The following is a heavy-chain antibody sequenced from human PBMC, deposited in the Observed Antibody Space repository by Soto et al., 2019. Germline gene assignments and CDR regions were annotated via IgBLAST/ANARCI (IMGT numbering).Heavy chain of an antibody. V-gene: IGHV4-31*03. CDR1: SGSISSGGYY. Sequence: QVQLQESGPGLVKPSQTLSLTCTVSSGSISSGGYYWSWIRQPPGKGLEWIGYIYYSGSTYYNPSLKSRVTISVDTSKNQFSLMLSSVTAADTAVYYCARVYSGWYYLDSWGQGTLVTVSS. CDR3: ARVYSGWYYLDS. J-gene: IGHJ4*02. CDR2: IYYSGST. D-gene: IGHD6-13*01.